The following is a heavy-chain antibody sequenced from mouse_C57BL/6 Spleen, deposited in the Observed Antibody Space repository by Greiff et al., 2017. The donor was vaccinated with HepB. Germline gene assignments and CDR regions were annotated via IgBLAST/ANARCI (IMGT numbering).Heavy chain of an antibody. Sequence: VKLQQPGAELVKPGASVKMSCKASGYTFTSYWITWVKQRPGQGLEWIGDIYPGSGSTNYNEKFKSKATLTVDTSSSTAYMQLSSLTSEDSAVYYCARHYYGSSHYYAMDYWGQGTSVTVSS. CDR2: IYPGSGST. J-gene: IGHJ4*01. D-gene: IGHD1-1*01. V-gene: IGHV1-55*01. CDR1: GYTFTSYW. CDR3: ARHYYGSSHYYAMDY.